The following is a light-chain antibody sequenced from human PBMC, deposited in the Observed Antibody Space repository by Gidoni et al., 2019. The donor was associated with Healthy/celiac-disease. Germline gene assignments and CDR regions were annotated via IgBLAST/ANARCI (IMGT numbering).Light chain of an antibody. J-gene: IGKJ2*01. CDR3: QQYYSTPDT. Sequence: DIVMTQSPDSLAVSLGERATINCKSSQSVLYSYNNKNYLAWCQQKPGQPPKLLIYWASTRESGVPDRFSGSGSGTDFTLTISSLQAEDVAVYYCQQYYSTPDTFGQGTKLEIK. CDR2: WAS. CDR1: QSVLYSYNNKNY. V-gene: IGKV4-1*01.